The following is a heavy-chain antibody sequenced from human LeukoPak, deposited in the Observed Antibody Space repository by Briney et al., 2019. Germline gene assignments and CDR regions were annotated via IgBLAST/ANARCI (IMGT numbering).Heavy chain of an antibody. V-gene: IGHV4-34*01. CDR1: CGSFSGYC. J-gene: IGHJ6*03. CDR3: ASGIRRWLTGTPVYYMDV. D-gene: IGHD1-20*01. Sequence: PSETLSLTCAVYCGSFSGYCWSWIRQPPGKGLEWIGEINHSGSTNYNPSLKSRVTISVDTSKNQFSLKLSSVTAADTAVYYCASGIRRWLTGTPVYYMDVWGKGTTVTVSS. CDR2: INHSGST.